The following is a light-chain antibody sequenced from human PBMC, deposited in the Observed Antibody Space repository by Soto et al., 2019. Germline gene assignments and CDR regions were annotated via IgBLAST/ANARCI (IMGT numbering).Light chain of an antibody. CDR3: QQWSSHSRT. V-gene: IGKV1-5*03. Sequence: INITQSPSTLSAFVGDRVTITCRASQSISTSLAWYQQKPGKAPILLIYMASILESGVPTRFSGSGSATEFTLSINILQPDDFAAYYCQQWSSHSRTFGQGTKVDMK. J-gene: IGKJ1*01. CDR1: QSISTS. CDR2: MAS.